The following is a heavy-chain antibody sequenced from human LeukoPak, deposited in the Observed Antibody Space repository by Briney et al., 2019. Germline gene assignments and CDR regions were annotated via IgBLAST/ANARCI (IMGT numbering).Heavy chain of an antibody. D-gene: IGHD3-10*01. CDR3: VRDWFGEFR. J-gene: IGHJ4*02. CDR1: GFTFSSYS. Sequence: PGGSLRLSCAASGFTFSSYSMNWVRQAPGKGLEWVSYISSTATIYYADFLKGRFTISRDNAKNSLYLQMNSLRAEDTAVYYCVRDWFGEFRWGQGTQVTVSS. CDR2: ISSTATI. V-gene: IGHV3-48*04.